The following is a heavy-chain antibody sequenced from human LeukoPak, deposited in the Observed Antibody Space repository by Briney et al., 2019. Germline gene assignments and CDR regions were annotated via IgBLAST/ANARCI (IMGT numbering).Heavy chain of an antibody. J-gene: IGHJ4*02. Sequence: GGSLRLSCAASGFTFSSYWMHWVRQAPGKGLVWVSRINSDGSSTSYADSVKGRFTISRDNAKNTLYLQMNSLRAEDTAVYYCARGPLVTYYFDYWGQGTLATVSS. CDR2: INSDGSST. CDR3: ARGPLVTYYFDY. V-gene: IGHV3-74*01. CDR1: GFTFSSYW.